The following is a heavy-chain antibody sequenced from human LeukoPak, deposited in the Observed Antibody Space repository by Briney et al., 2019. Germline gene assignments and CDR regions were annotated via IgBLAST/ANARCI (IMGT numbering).Heavy chain of an antibody. CDR1: GGSISSSNW. D-gene: IGHD3-22*01. CDR2: IYHSGST. Sequence: SETLSLTCAVSGGSISSSNWWSWVRQPPGKGLEWIGEIYHSGSTNYNPSLKSRVTISVDKSKNQLSLKLSSVTAADTAVYYCARDIVNGDSSGSPSYYFDYWGQGTLVTVSS. J-gene: IGHJ4*02. CDR3: ARDIVNGDSSGSPSYYFDY. V-gene: IGHV4-4*02.